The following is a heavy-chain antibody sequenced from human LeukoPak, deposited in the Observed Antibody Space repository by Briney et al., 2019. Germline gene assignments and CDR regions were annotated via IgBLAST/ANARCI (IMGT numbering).Heavy chain of an antibody. CDR1: GFTFSPYW. V-gene: IGHV3-74*01. CDR2: IYSDGSST. D-gene: IGHD6-19*01. J-gene: IGHJ4*02. Sequence: GGSLRLSCAASGFTFSPYWMHWVRQAPGKGLVWVSRIYSDGSSTSYADSVKGRFTISRDNAKNTLYLQMNSLRAEDTAVYYCAKSSGVSSGWYFDYWGQGTLVTVSS. CDR3: AKSSGVSSGWYFDY.